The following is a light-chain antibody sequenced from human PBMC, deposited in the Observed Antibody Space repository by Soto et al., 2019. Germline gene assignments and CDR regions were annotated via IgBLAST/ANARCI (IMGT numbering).Light chain of an antibody. CDR2: QVS. V-gene: IGLV2-14*01. Sequence: QSALTQPASVSGSPGQSITISCTGTSSDVGAYNYVSWFQQHPGKAPKLMIFQVSNRPSGVSDRFSGSKSGNTASLTISGLQAEDEADYYCISHTTRSTWVFGGGTKVTVL. CDR3: ISHTTRSTWV. CDR1: SSDVGAYNY. J-gene: IGLJ3*02.